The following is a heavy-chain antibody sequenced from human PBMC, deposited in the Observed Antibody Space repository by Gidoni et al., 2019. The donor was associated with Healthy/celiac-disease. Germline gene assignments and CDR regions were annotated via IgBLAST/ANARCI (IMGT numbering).Heavy chain of an antibody. D-gene: IGHD4-4*01. CDR1: GFTFSSYS. Sequence: EVQLVESGGGLVQPGGSLRLSCAASGFTFSSYSMNWVRQAPGKGLEWVSYISSSSSTIYYADSVKGRFTISRDNAKNSLYLQMNSLRDEDTAVYYCASSIYIAARAPLSPIDYWGQGTLVTVSS. V-gene: IGHV3-48*02. J-gene: IGHJ4*02. CDR2: ISSSSSTI. CDR3: ASSIYIAARAPLSPIDY.